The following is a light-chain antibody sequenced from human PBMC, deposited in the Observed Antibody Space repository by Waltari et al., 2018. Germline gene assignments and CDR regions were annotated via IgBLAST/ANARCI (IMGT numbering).Light chain of an antibody. Sequence: QSALTQPASVSGSPGQSTTISCTGTSRDFGGYNYVAWYQQYPGKATKLMIYDVSKRPSGVSNRFSGSKSGNTASLTISGLQAEDEADYYCCSYAGSRIHVLFGGGTKLTVL. CDR2: DVS. J-gene: IGLJ2*01. CDR3: CSYAGSRIHVL. V-gene: IGLV2-23*02. CDR1: SRDFGGYNY.